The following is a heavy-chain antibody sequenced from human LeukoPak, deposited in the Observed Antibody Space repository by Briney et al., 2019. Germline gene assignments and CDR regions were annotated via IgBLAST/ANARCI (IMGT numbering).Heavy chain of an antibody. V-gene: IGHV4-39*01. CDR3: ARRPYYDFWSGYSDYFDY. D-gene: IGHD3-3*01. Sequence: PSETLSLTCTVSGGSISSSSYYWGWIRQPPGKGLEWIGSIYYSGSTYYNPSLKSRVTISVDTSKNQFSLKLSSVTAADTAVYYCARRPYYDFWSGYSDYFDYWGQGTLVTVSS. J-gene: IGHJ4*02. CDR1: GGSISSSSYY. CDR2: IYYSGST.